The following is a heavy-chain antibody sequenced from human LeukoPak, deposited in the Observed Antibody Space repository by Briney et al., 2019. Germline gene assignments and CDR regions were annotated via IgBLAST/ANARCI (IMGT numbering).Heavy chain of an antibody. CDR1: GFTFSSYG. V-gene: IGHV3-30*18. CDR2: ISYDGSNK. D-gene: IGHD3-10*01. J-gene: IGHJ4*02. CDR3: AKEYYAKYYFDY. Sequence: GGSLRLSCAASGFTFSSYGMHWVRQAPGKGLEWVAVISYDGSNKYSADSVKGRFTISRDNSKNTLYLQTNSLRAEDTAVYYCAKEYYAKYYFDYWGQGTLVTVSS.